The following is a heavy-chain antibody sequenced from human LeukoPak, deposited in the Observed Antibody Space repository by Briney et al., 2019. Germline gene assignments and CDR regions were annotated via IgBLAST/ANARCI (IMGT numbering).Heavy chain of an antibody. D-gene: IGHD3/OR15-3a*01. Sequence: GGSLRLSCAASGFTFSSYSMNWVRQAPGKGLEWVSYISGSSSTIYYADSVKGRFTISRDNAKNSLYLQMNSLRVEDTAVYYCARGTDIDYWGQGTLVTVSS. CDR1: GFTFSSYS. CDR3: ARGTDIDY. CDR2: ISGSSSTI. J-gene: IGHJ4*02. V-gene: IGHV3-48*04.